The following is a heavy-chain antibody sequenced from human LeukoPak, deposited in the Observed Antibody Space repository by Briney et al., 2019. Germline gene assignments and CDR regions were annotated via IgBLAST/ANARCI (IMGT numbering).Heavy chain of an antibody. J-gene: IGHJ2*01. CDR3: ASTYYYDSSRYFDL. CDR2: IYTSGST. V-gene: IGHV4-4*07. Sequence: SETLSLTCTVSGGSISSYYWSWIRQPAGKGLEWIGRIYTSGSTNYNPSLKSRVTMSVDTSKNQFSLKLSSVTAADTAVYYCASTYYYDSSRYFDLWGRGTLVTVSS. CDR1: GGSISSYY. D-gene: IGHD3-22*01.